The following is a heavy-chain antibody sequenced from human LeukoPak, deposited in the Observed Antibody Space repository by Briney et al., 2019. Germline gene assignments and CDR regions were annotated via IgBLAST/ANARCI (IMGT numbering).Heavy chain of an antibody. V-gene: IGHV1-18*01. D-gene: IGHD3-16*01. Sequence: ASVKVSCKASGYTFTNYYISWVRQAPGQGLERMGWISGYNGNTNYAQKLQGRVTMTTDTSTSTAYMELRSLRSDDTAVYYCARDGRGGSFDIWGQGTMVTVSS. CDR3: ARDGRGGSFDI. CDR1: GYTFTNYY. J-gene: IGHJ3*02. CDR2: ISGYNGNT.